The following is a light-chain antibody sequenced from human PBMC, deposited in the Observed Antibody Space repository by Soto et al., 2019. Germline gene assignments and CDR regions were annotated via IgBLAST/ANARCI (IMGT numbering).Light chain of an antibody. CDR2: GGT. Sequence: QSALTQPASVSGSPGQSITISCTGTSSDVGSYNLVSWYQQHPGEAPKLMIYGGTKRPSGVSNRFSGSKSGNTASLTISGLQAEDEADYHCRSYAGISTYYVFGTGTKLTVL. CDR1: SSDVGSYNL. J-gene: IGLJ1*01. CDR3: RSYAGISTYYV. V-gene: IGLV2-23*01.